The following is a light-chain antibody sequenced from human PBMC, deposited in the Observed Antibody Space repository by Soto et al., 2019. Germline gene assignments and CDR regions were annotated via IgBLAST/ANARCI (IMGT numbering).Light chain of an antibody. V-gene: IGKV3-20*01. CDR2: GVS. CDR1: QSVSSTY. J-gene: IGKJ3*01. CDR3: QQYDTSPFT. Sequence: EIVLTQSPGTLSLSPGERATVSCRASQSVSSTYLAWYQQKPGQAPRLLIYGVSNRATGISDRFSGSGSGADFTLTISRLEPEDFAVYYCQQYDTSPFTFGPGTKVDIK.